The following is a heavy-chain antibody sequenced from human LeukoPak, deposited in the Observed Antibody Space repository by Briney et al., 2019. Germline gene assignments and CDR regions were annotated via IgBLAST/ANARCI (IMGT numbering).Heavy chain of an antibody. CDR1: GFAFSSYA. Sequence: PGGSLRLSCAASGFAFSSYAMSWVRQAPGKGLEWVSAISGSGGSTYYADSVKGRFTISRDNSKNSLYLQMNSLRAEDTAVYYCARGGFLEWNGEAFDIWGQGTMVTVSS. J-gene: IGHJ3*02. V-gene: IGHV3-23*01. D-gene: IGHD3-3*01. CDR3: ARGGFLEWNGEAFDI. CDR2: ISGSGGST.